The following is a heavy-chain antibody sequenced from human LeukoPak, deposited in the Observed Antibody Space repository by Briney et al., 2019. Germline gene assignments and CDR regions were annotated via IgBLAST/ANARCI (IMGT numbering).Heavy chain of an antibody. Sequence: GGSLRLSCAASGFTFSTYGMHWVRQAPGKGLEWVAFIRYDGSNEDYADSVKGRFTISRDNSKNMVFLQMNSLRAEDTAIYYCAKGRRAPLVGTITKSWIDYWGQGTLVTVSS. CDR3: AKGRRAPLVGTITKSWIDY. CDR1: GFTFSTYG. CDR2: IRYDGSNE. V-gene: IGHV3-30*02. J-gene: IGHJ4*02. D-gene: IGHD1-7*01.